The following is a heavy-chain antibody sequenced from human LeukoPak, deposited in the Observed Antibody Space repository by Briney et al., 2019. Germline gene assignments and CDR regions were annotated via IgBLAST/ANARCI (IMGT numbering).Heavy chain of an antibody. CDR3: ARTPYDILTGYSGYFDY. V-gene: IGHV3-21*01. J-gene: IGHJ4*02. D-gene: IGHD3-9*01. CDR1: GFTFSSYN. Sequence: PGGSLRLSCAASGFTFSSYNMNWVRQAPGKGLEWVSSISSSSSYIYYADSVKGRFTISRDNAKNSLYLQMISLRAEDTAVYYCARTPYDILTGYSGYFDYWGQGTLVTVSS. CDR2: ISSSSSYI.